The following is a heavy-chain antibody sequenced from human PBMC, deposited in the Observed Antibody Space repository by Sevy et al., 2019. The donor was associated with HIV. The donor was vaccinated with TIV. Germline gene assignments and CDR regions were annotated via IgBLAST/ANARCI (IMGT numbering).Heavy chain of an antibody. Sequence: SETLSLTCTVSGGSISSGSYYWSWIRQPAGKGLEWIGRIYSSGSTNYNPSLKSRVTIPVDTSKNQFSLKLSSVTAADTAVYYCAREGSTWAGWFDPWGQGTLVTVSS. CDR3: AREGSTWAGWFDP. CDR2: IYSSGST. V-gene: IGHV4-61*02. CDR1: GGSISSGSYY. D-gene: IGHD2-2*01. J-gene: IGHJ5*02.